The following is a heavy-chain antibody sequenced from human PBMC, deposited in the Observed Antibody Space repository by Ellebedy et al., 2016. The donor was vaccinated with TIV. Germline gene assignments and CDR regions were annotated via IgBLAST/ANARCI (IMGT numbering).Heavy chain of an antibody. CDR3: VKGDYDKLTGYFPFDY. V-gene: IGHV3-23*01. D-gene: IGHD3-9*01. J-gene: IGHJ4*02. Sequence: PGGSLRLSCAASGFIFRNFAMIWVRQAPGKGLEWVSGINDNGNKTNYADSVKGRVTVSRDNSKNILFLQLNSLRAEDTAVYYCVKGDYDKLTGYFPFDYWGQGTLVSVSS. CDR2: INDNGNKT. CDR1: GFIFRNFA.